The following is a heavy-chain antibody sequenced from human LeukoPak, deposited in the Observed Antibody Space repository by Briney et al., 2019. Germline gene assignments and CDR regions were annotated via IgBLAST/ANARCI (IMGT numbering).Heavy chain of an antibody. D-gene: IGHD4-17*01. CDR2: ISYDGSNK. V-gene: IGHV3-30*03. Sequence: GRSLRLSCAASGFTFSSYVMHWVRQAPGKGLEWVAVISYDGSNKYYADSVKGRFTISRDNSKNTLYLQMNSLRAEDTAVYYCALDPEFYGDYISGGVFDYWGQGTLVTVSS. CDR1: GFTFSSYV. CDR3: ALDPEFYGDYISGGVFDY. J-gene: IGHJ4*02.